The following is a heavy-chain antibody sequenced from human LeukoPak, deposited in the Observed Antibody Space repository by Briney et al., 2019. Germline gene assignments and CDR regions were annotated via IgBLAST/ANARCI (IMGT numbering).Heavy chain of an antibody. CDR3: ARPSYYYDSSGYWPRKVNWYFDL. D-gene: IGHD3-22*01. J-gene: IGHJ2*01. Sequence: PSETLSLTCTVSGGSISSSSYYWGWIRQPPGKGLEWTGSIYYSGSTYYNPSLKSRVTISVDTTKNQFSLKLSSVTAADTAVYYCARPSYYYDSSGYWPRKVNWYFDLWGRGTLVTVSS. CDR1: GGSISSSSYY. CDR2: IYYSGST. V-gene: IGHV4-39*01.